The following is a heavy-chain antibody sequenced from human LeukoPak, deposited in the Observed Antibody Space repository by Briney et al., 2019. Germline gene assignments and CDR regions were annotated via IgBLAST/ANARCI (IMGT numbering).Heavy chain of an antibody. CDR3: ARLLWYFDL. J-gene: IGHJ2*01. V-gene: IGHV4-59*08. CDR1: GGSISSYY. CDR2: IYYSGST. Sequence: SETLSLTCTVSGGSISSYYWSWIRQPPGKGLEWIGYIYYSGSTNYNPSLRSRVTISVDTSKNQFSLKLSSVTAADTAVYYCARLLWYFDLWGRGTLVTVSS.